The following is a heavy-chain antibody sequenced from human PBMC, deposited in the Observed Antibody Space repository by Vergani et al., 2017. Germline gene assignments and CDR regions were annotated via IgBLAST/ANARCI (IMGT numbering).Heavy chain of an antibody. D-gene: IGHD3-3*01. CDR1: GFTFSSYS. Sequence: EVQLVESGGGLVTPGGSLRLSCAASGFTFSSYSMNWVRQAPGKGLEWVSSISSSSSYIYYADSVKGRFTISSDNAKNSLYLQMNSLRAEDTAVYYCARDSSITIFGVVIDDAFDIWGQGTMVTVSS. CDR2: ISSSSSYI. V-gene: IGHV3-21*01. CDR3: ARDSSITIFGVVIDDAFDI. J-gene: IGHJ3*02.